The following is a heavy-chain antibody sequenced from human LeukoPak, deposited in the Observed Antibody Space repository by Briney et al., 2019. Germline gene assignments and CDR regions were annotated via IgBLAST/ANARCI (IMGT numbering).Heavy chain of an antibody. J-gene: IGHJ6*02. CDR3: ATVRIAAAGTTHKYYYYYGMDV. D-gene: IGHD6-13*01. Sequence: ASVNVSCKVSGYTLTELSMHWVRQAPGKGLEWMGGFDPEDGEIIYAQKFQGRVTMTEDTSTDTAYMELSSLRSEDTAVYYCATVRIAAAGTTHKYYYYYGMDVWGQGTTVTVSS. V-gene: IGHV1-24*01. CDR2: FDPEDGEI. CDR1: GYTLTELS.